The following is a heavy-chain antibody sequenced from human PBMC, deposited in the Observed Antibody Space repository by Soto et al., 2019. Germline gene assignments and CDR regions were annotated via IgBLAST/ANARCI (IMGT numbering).Heavy chain of an antibody. Sequence: GGSLRLSCAASGFTFDTYSLNWVRQAPWKGLEWVSAIGSSGSTYYADSVKGRFTISRDTPKKTLYLQMNSLRVEDTAKYYCAKGFRSLEWYSLAPFDYLGQRVLVPFSS. CDR1: GFTFDTYS. V-gene: IGHV3-23*01. D-gene: IGHD3-3*01. CDR3: AKGFRSLEWYSLAPFDY. CDR2: IGSSGST. J-gene: IGHJ4*02.